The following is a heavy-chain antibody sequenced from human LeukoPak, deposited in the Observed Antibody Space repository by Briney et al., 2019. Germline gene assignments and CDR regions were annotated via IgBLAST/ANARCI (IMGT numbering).Heavy chain of an antibody. V-gene: IGHV1-2*06. CDR2: INPNSGGT. D-gene: IGHD1-26*01. Sequence: GASVKVSCKASGYTFTGYYMHWMRQAPGQGLEWMGRINPNSGGTNYAQKFQGRDTMTRDTSISTAYMELSRLRSDDTAVYYCARDSSGSYCADYWGQGTLVTVSS. CDR1: GYTFTGYY. CDR3: ARDSSGSYCADY. J-gene: IGHJ4*02.